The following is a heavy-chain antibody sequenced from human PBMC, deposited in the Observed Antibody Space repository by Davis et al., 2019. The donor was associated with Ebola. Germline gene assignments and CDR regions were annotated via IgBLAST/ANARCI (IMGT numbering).Heavy chain of an antibody. CDR2: ISGSGGST. Sequence: PGGSLRLSCAASGFTFSSYAMSWVRQAPGKGLEWVSAISGSGGSTYYADSVKGRFTISRDNSKNTLYLQMNSLRAEDTAVYYCARDYKHAAARRVWPPSVYYYYGMDVWGQGTTVTVSS. CDR1: GFTFSSYA. V-gene: IGHV3-23*01. D-gene: IGHD6-6*01. J-gene: IGHJ6*02. CDR3: ARDYKHAAARRVWPPSVYYYYGMDV.